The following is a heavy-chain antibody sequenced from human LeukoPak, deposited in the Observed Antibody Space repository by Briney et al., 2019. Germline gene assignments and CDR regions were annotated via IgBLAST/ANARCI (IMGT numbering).Heavy chain of an antibody. CDR1: GGSISSGGYY. CDR2: IYYSGST. V-gene: IGHV4-31*03. D-gene: IGHD3-3*01. Sequence: SQTLSLTCTVSGGSISSGGYYWSWIRQHPGKGLEWIGYIYYSGSTYYNPSLKSRVTIPVDTSKNQFSLKLSSVTAADTAVYYCARSYYDFWSGYSPPFDYWGQGTLVTVSS. J-gene: IGHJ4*02. CDR3: ARSYYDFWSGYSPPFDY.